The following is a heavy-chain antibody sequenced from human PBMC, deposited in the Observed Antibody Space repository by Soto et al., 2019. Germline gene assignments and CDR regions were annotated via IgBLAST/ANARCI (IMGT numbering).Heavy chain of an antibody. CDR3: AKDRDWGATTLFDY. D-gene: IGHD1-26*01. V-gene: IGHV3-23*01. J-gene: IGHJ4*02. CDR1: GFTFSSYA. Sequence: GGSLRLSCAATGFTFSSYAMHWVRQAPGKGLEWVSAISGGGGSTYYADSVKGRFTISRDNSKNTLYLQMNSLRAEDTAVYYCAKDRDWGATTLFDYWGQGTLVTVSS. CDR2: ISGGGGST.